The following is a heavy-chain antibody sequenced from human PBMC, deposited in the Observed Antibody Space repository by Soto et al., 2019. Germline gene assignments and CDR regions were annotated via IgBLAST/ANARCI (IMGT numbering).Heavy chain of an antibody. D-gene: IGHD4-4*01. Sequence: QVQLVQSGSELKKPGASVKVSCKASGYTFTSYAMNWVRQAPGQGLEWMGWINTNTGNPTYAQGFTGRFFXXLXTXXSTAYLQICSLKAEDTAVYYCARGTPFKATVTLGYWGQGTLVTVSS. CDR3: ARGTPFKATVTLGY. CDR2: INTNTGNP. V-gene: IGHV7-4-1*01. J-gene: IGHJ4*02. CDR1: GYTFTSYA.